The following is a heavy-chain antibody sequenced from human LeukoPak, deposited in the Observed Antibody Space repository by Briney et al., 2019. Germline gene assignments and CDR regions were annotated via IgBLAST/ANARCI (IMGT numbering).Heavy chain of an antibody. J-gene: IGHJ4*02. Sequence: GGSLRLSCAASGFTVSSSYMSWVRQAPGKGLEWVSVIYSGGSTYYADSVKGRFTISRHNSKNTLYLQMNSLRAEDTAVYYCARDLGGATDYWGQGTLVTVSS. CDR1: GFTVSSSY. CDR2: IYSGGST. D-gene: IGHD1-26*01. V-gene: IGHV3-53*04. CDR3: ARDLGGATDY.